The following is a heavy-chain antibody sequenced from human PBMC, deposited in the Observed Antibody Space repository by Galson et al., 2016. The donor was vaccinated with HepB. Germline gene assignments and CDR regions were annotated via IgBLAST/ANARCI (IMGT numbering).Heavy chain of an antibody. D-gene: IGHD6-6*01. J-gene: IGHJ6*03. Sequence: TLSLTCTVSGGSISSGGYYWSWIRLPAGRGLEWIGRIYTSGSANYNPSLKSRVTISVDTSKNQFSLKLSSVTAADTAVYYCARDLYSSFPMDVWGKGTTVTGSS. CDR1: GGSISSGGYY. CDR2: IYTSGSA. V-gene: IGHV4-61*02. CDR3: ARDLYSSFPMDV.